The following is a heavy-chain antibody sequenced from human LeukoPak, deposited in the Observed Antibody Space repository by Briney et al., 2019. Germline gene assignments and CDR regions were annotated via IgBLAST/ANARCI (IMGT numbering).Heavy chain of an antibody. Sequence: SETLSLTCTVSGGSISSRNSFWGWIRRSPGKGLEWIGTIYHAGSKYYNPSLESRFAIYVDTSKNQFSLKLSSVTAADTAVYYCARGLQEKERKTYYHYYYLDVWGNGTTVTISS. V-gene: IGHV4-39*07. CDR1: GGSISSRNSF. CDR2: IYHAGSK. CDR3: ARGLQEKERKTYYHYYYLDV. J-gene: IGHJ6*03.